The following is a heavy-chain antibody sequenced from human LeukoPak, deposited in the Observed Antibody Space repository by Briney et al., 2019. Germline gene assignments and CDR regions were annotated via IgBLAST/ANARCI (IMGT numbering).Heavy chain of an antibody. CDR3: ARDAIVVVPGHDY. J-gene: IGHJ4*02. D-gene: IGHD2-2*01. Sequence: GGPLRLSCAASGFTFSDYYMSWIRQAPGKGLEWVSYISSSGSTIYYADSVKGRFTISRDNAKNSLYLQMNSLRAEDTAVYYCARDAIVVVPGHDYWGQGTLVTVSS. CDR1: GFTFSDYY. CDR2: ISSSGSTI. V-gene: IGHV3-11*01.